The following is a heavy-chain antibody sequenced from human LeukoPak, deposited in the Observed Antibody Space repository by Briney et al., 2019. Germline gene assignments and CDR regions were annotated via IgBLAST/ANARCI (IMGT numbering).Heavy chain of an antibody. CDR3: ARVGVDSSGYYLLDY. CDR1: GGSTSSYY. J-gene: IGHJ4*02. D-gene: IGHD3-22*01. CDR2: IYYSGST. V-gene: IGHV4-59*01. Sequence: KPSETLSLTCTVSGGSTSSYYWSWIRQPPGKGLEWIGYIYYSGSTNYNPSLKSRVTISVDTSKNQFSLKLSSVTAADTAVYYCARVGVDSSGYYLLDYWGQGTLATVSS.